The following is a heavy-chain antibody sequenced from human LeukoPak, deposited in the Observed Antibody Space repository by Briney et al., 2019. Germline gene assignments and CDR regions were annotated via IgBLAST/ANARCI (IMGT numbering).Heavy chain of an antibody. J-gene: IGHJ6*03. CDR1: GLTFSNYA. D-gene: IGHD1-14*01. CDR2: ISDSGGST. Sequence: PGGSLRLSCAASGLTFSNYAMSWVRQAPGKGLEWVSGISDSGGSTYYADSVKGRFTISRDNSKNTLYLQMNSLRAEDTAVYYCAKPAEKDYYYYYMDVWGKGTTVTVSS. V-gene: IGHV3-23*01. CDR3: AKPAEKDYYYYYMDV.